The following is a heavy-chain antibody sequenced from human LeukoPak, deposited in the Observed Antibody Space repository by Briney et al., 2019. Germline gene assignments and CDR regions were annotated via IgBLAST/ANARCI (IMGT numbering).Heavy chain of an antibody. Sequence: SETLSLTCSVSDGSINSYYWNWIRRPPGKGLEWIGYIYYNGNTNYSPSLKSRVTMSVDTSKNQFSLKLSSVTAADTAVYYCARGNVVVPAAVYYYYYYGMDVWGQGTTVTVSS. CDR3: ARGNVVVPAAVYYYYYYGMDV. D-gene: IGHD2-2*01. V-gene: IGHV4-59*12. J-gene: IGHJ6*02. CDR1: DGSINSYY. CDR2: IYYNGNT.